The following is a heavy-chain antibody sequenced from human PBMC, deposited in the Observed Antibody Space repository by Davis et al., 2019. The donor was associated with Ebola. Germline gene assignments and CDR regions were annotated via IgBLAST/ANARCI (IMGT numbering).Heavy chain of an antibody. V-gene: IGHV1-2*02. CDR2: IHPKSGGT. J-gene: IGHJ4*02. D-gene: IGHD2-2*01. CDR1: GYTFTSYY. CDR3: ARPDCGSTTCLFDS. Sequence: ASVKVSCKASGYTFTSYYMHWVRQAPGQGLEWMGWIHPKSGGTNYAQKFQGRVTMTRDTSISTAHMEMSRLRSDDTAVYYCARPDCGSTTCLFDSWGQGTLVTVSS.